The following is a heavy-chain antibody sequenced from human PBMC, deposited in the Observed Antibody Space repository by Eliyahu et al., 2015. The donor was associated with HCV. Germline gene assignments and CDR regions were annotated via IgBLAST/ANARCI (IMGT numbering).Heavy chain of an antibody. Sequence: EIQLVEFGGGLVQPGGSLRLSCAASGFTIGSVWMHXVRQPPGKGLEWVANIKEDGNERNYVHSVKGRFTILRDNADNSLHLQMNSLRVEDTAIYYCAREGRADGLDVWGQGTAVTVS. V-gene: IGHV3-7*01. CDR1: GFTIGSVW. CDR3: AREGRADGLDV. J-gene: IGHJ6*02. CDR2: IKEDGNER.